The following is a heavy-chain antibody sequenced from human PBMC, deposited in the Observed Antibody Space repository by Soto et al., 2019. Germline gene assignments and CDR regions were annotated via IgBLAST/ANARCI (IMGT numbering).Heavy chain of an antibody. CDR2: IYHSGST. Sequence: SVNLSLTCAVSGGSISSSNWWGWVRQPPGKGLEWIGEIYHSGSTNYNPSLKSRVTISVDKSKNQFSLKLSSVTAADTAVYYCARDHYDFWSGYHYWGQGTLVTVSS. CDR3: ARDHYDFWSGYHY. J-gene: IGHJ4*02. V-gene: IGHV4-4*02. CDR1: GGSISSSNW. D-gene: IGHD3-3*01.